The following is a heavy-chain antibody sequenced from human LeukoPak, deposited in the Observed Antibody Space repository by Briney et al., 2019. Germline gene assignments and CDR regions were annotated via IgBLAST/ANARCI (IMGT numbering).Heavy chain of an antibody. CDR1: GGSISNYY. CDR2: FYYSGST. CDR3: ARSLSFDGYSDY. D-gene: IGHD5-24*01. V-gene: IGHV4-59*01. Sequence: SETLSLTCTVSGGSISNYYWNWIRQPPGKGLEWIAYFYYSGSTKTTDYNPSLRSRITISIDTSKNQFSLKLSSVTAADTAVYYCARSLSFDGYSDYWGQGTLVTVSS. J-gene: IGHJ4*02.